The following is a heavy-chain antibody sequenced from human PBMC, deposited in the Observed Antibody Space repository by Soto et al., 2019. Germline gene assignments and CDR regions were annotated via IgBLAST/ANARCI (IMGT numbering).Heavy chain of an antibody. V-gene: IGHV1-18*01. D-gene: IGHD1-26*01. J-gene: IGHJ4*02. Sequence: QVQLVQSGAEVKKPGASVKVSCKASGYTFTSYGISWVRQAPGQGLEWMGWISAYNGNTNYAQKLQGRVTMTTDTSTSTAYMELRSLRADDTAVYYCARSRHAEWELLRFDYWGQGTLVTVSS. CDR1: GYTFTSYG. CDR2: ISAYNGNT. CDR3: ARSRHAEWELLRFDY.